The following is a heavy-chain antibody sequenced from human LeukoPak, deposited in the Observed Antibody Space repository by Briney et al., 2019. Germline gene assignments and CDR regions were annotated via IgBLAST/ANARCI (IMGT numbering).Heavy chain of an antibody. V-gene: IGHV4-59*01. J-gene: IGHJ6*03. Sequence: SETLSLTCTVSGGSLSSYYWSWIRQPPGKGLEWIGYIYYSGSTNYNPSLKSRVTISVDTSKNQFSLKLSSVTAADTAVYYCARVYCSGGSCYSFYYYMDVWGKGTTVTVSS. CDR3: ARVYCSGGSCYSFYYYMDV. D-gene: IGHD2-15*01. CDR2: IYYSGST. CDR1: GGSLSSYY.